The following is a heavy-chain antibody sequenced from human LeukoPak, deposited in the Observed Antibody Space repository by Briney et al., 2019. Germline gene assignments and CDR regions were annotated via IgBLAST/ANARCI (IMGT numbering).Heavy chain of an antibody. CDR2: ISGSGGST. D-gene: IGHD2-15*01. V-gene: IGHV3-23*01. CDR3: ARSDSRYCSGGSCYYYGMDV. CDR1: GFTFSSYA. Sequence: GGSLRLSCAASGFTFSSYAMSWVRQAPGKGLEWVSAISGSGGSTYYADSVKGRFTISRDNAENTLYLQMNSLRAEDTAVYYCARSDSRYCSGGSCYYYGMDVWGQGTTVTVSS. J-gene: IGHJ6*02.